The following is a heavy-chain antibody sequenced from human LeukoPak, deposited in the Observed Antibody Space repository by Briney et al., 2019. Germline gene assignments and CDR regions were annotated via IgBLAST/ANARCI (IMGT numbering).Heavy chain of an antibody. D-gene: IGHD3-22*01. V-gene: IGHV1-18*01. Sequence: ASVKVSCKASGYTFTSYGISWVRQAPGQGLEWMGWISAYNGNTNYAQKLQGRVTMTTDTSTSTAYMELRSLRSDDTAVYYCAGGPYYYDSSGYSGSVDYWGQGTLVTVSS. CDR3: AGGPYYYDSSGYSGSVDY. CDR2: ISAYNGNT. CDR1: GYTFTSYG. J-gene: IGHJ4*02.